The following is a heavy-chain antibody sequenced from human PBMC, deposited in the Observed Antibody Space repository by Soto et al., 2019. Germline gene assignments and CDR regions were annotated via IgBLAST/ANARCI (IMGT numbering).Heavy chain of an antibody. V-gene: IGHV1-3*01. Sequence: QVQLVQSGAEVKKPGASVKVSCKASGYTFTSYAMHWVRQAPGQRLEWMGWINAGNGNTKYSQKFQGRVTITRDTSASTAYMELSSLRSEDTAVYYCARSEHQLEPGYSSSWYHYYYMDVWGKGTTVTVSS. CDR2: INAGNGNT. CDR3: ARSEHQLEPGYSSSWYHYYYMDV. D-gene: IGHD6-13*01. CDR1: GYTFTSYA. J-gene: IGHJ6*03.